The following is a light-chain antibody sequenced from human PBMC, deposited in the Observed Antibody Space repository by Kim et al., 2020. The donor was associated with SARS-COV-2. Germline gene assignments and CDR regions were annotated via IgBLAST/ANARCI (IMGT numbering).Light chain of an antibody. V-gene: IGLV6-57*01. CDR2: EDN. Sequence: GKTVTITCTRRSGSIARNYVQWDQQRPGSSPTTGSYEDNQRPSGVPDRFSGSIDSSSNSASLTIYGRKTEDEADCNWQYYDSSTRVVGGGTQLTVL. J-gene: IGLJ3*02. CDR3: QYYDSSTRV. CDR1: SGSIARNY.